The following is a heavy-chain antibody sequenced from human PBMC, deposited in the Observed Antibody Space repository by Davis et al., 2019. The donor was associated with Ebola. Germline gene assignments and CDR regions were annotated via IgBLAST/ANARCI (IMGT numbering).Heavy chain of an antibody. Sequence: PSETLSLTCTVSGGSISSSSYYWGWIRQPPGKGLEWIGSIYYSGSTYYNPSLKSRVTISVDTSKNQFSLKLSSVTAADTAVYYCARVYYYDSSGSVWFDPWGQGTLVTVSS. V-gene: IGHV4-39*07. CDR2: IYYSGST. D-gene: IGHD3-22*01. CDR1: GGSISSSSYY. CDR3: ARVYYYDSSGSVWFDP. J-gene: IGHJ5*02.